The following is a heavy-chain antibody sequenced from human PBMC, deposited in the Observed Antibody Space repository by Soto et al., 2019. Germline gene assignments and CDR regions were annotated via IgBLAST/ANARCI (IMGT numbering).Heavy chain of an antibody. CDR1: GITFSNAW. D-gene: IGHD3-16*01. Sequence: EVQLVESGGDLVKPGGSLRLSCVGSGITFSNAWMTWVRQAPGKGLEWIGHIKSKSDGGTIEYAAPMQGRFTISRDDSKNTLYLQMNSLKTEDTAVYYCTIKNGYVAPTEYWGQGTLVSVSP. V-gene: IGHV3-15*01. CDR2: IKSKSDGGTI. CDR3: TIKNGYVAPTEY. J-gene: IGHJ4*02.